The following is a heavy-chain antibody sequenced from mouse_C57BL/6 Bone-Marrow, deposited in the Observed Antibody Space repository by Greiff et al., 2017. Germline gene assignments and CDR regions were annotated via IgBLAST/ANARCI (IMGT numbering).Heavy chain of an antibody. CDR1: GFSFNTYA. D-gene: IGHD1-1*01. J-gene: IGHJ3*01. CDR3: VRHPYYYGSSYALAWFAY. Sequence: EVQLQESGGGLVQPKGSLKLSCAASGFSFNTYAMNWVRQAPGKGLEWVARIRSKSNNYATYYADSVKDRFTISRDDSESMLYLQMNNLKTEDTAMYYCVRHPYYYGSSYALAWFAYWGQGTLVTVSA. CDR2: IRSKSNNYAT. V-gene: IGHV10-1*01.